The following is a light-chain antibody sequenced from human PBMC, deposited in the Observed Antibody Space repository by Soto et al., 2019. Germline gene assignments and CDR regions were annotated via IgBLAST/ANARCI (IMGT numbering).Light chain of an antibody. CDR1: QSISGW. Sequence: DIQMTQSPSTLSASVGDRVTINCRASQSISGWLAWYQQKPGKAPKLLIYDASRLKSGDPSRFRGSGTGTEFTLTISILQPDDFATYYCQQYNSYSWTFGQGTKGDIK. CDR2: DAS. V-gene: IGKV1-5*01. CDR3: QQYNSYSWT. J-gene: IGKJ1*01.